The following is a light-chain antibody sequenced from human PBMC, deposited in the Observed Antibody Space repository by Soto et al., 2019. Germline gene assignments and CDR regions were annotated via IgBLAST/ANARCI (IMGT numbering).Light chain of an antibody. CDR3: SSYTTSNTRQIV. V-gene: IGLV2-14*03. Sequence: QSALTQPASVSGSPGQSITISCTGTSSDVGGYNYVSWYQHHPGKAPKLMIFDVSNRPSGVSNRFSGSKSGNTASLTISGPQPEEEADYYCSSYTTSNTRQIVFGTGTKVTV. CDR2: DVS. CDR1: SSDVGGYNY. J-gene: IGLJ1*01.